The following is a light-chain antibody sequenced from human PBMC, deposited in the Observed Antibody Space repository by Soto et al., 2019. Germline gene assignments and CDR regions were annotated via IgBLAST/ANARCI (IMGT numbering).Light chain of an antibody. J-gene: IGLJ1*01. CDR1: SSDVGGYNY. CDR3: SSYTSRSTLV. Sequence: QSALTQPASVSGSPGQSITISCTGTSSDVGGYNYVSWYPQHPGKAPKLMIYEVSNRPSGVSNRFSGSKSGNTASLTISGLQAEYEADYYCSSYTSRSTLVFGTGTKLTVL. V-gene: IGLV2-14*01. CDR2: EVS.